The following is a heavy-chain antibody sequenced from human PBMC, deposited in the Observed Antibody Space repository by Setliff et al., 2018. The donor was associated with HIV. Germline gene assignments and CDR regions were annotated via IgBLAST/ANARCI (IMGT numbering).Heavy chain of an antibody. CDR3: GRVTDKSDDPDDY. D-gene: IGHD1-1*01. Sequence: SETLSLTCTVSGASINTGGYYWSWIRQHPGKGLEYIGYIYYSGSAYYSPSLKSRVTLSLDTSENQFSLRLSSVTAADTAVYYCGRVTDKSDDPDDYWGQGTLVTVSS. CDR2: IYYSGSA. CDR1: GASINTGGYY. J-gene: IGHJ4*02. V-gene: IGHV4-31*03.